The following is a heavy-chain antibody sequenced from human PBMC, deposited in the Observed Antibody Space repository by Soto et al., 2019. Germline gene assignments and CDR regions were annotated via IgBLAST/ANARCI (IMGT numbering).Heavy chain of an antibody. J-gene: IGHJ5*02. CDR2: INWNSEKT. D-gene: IGHD4-17*01. CDR1: GFTFDDYG. Sequence: EVQLVESGGALVQPGRSLRLSCVGSGFTFDDYGMYWVRQPPGKGLEWVSGINWNSEKTGYADSVKGRFTISRDNSKNSLFLQMNSLRPEDTALYFCTKADYGDYSGARPLDPWGQGTLVTVSS. CDR3: TKADYGDYSGARPLDP. V-gene: IGHV3-9*01.